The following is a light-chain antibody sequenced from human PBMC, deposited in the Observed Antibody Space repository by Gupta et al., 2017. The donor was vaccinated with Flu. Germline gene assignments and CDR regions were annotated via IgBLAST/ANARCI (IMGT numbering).Light chain of an antibody. CDR3: QQINSYPWT. CDR1: QGVTSY. J-gene: IGKJ1*01. CDR2: AAS. Sequence: DIQLTQSPSFLSASVGDRVTVTCRASQGVTSYLPWYQQKPGKAPNLLIYAASTLESGVPSRFSGSGSGTEFTRTISSLQPEDFATYYCQQINSYPWTFGQGTKVEVK. V-gene: IGKV1-9*01.